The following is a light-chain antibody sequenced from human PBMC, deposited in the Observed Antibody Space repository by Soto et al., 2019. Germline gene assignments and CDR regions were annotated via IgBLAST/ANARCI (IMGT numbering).Light chain of an antibody. CDR2: WAS. CDR3: QQYYSPPWT. CDR1: QSIFYSSNNHSY. J-gene: IGKJ1*01. V-gene: IGKV4-1*01. Sequence: DIVMTQSPDSLAASLGERATISCKSSQSIFYSSNNHSYLAWYQQKSGQPPHLLIYWASTRESGVPDRLSGSGSGTDFTLTINSLQAEDVAVYYCQQYYSPPWTFGQGTTVEIK.